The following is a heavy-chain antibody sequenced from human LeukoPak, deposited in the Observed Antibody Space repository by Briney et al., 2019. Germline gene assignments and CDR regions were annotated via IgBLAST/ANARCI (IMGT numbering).Heavy chain of an antibody. V-gene: IGHV1-18*01. Sequence: ASVKVSCKASGYTFTSYGISWVRQAPGQGLEWMGWISAYNGNTNYAQKLQGRVTMTTDTSTSTAYMELRSLRSDDTAVYYCAKGSFHLGYCGSYSCYRYHMDVWGKGTTVT. CDR3: AKGSFHLGYCGSYSCYRYHMDV. CDR2: ISAYNGNT. CDR1: GYTFTSYG. J-gene: IGHJ6*03. D-gene: IGHD2-15*01.